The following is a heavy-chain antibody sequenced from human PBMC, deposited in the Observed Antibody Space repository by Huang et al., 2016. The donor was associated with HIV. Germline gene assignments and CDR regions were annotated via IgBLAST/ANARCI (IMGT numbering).Heavy chain of an antibody. J-gene: IGHJ6*02. Sequence: QVQLVESGGGVVQPGRSLRLSCAASGFSFRNYGTHWVRQAPGKGLEWLGVISYDVRSKYYAASVKGRFTISRDNSKDTLYLQMNSLRTEDTAVYYCAKDQNYGDYDYYGMDVWGQGTTVTVSS. CDR1: GFSFRNYG. CDR3: AKDQNYGDYDYYGMDV. D-gene: IGHD3-10*01. V-gene: IGHV3-30*18. CDR2: ISYDVRSK.